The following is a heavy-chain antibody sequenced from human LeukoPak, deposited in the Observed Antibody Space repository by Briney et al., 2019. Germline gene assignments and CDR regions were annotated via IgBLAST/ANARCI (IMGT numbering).Heavy chain of an antibody. D-gene: IGHD1-26*01. CDR1: GFTFDDYA. CDR3: AKEASGVGANDAFDI. Sequence: PGRSLRLSCAASGFTFDDYAMHWVRQAPGKGLEWVSGFSWNSGSIGYADSVKGRFTISRDNAKNSLYLQMNSLRAEDTALYYCAKEASGVGANDAFDIWGQGTMVTVSS. J-gene: IGHJ3*02. V-gene: IGHV3-9*01. CDR2: FSWNSGSI.